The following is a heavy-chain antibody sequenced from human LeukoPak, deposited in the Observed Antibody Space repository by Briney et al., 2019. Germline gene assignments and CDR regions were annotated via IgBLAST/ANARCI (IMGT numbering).Heavy chain of an antibody. D-gene: IGHD5-24*01. V-gene: IGHV1-69*06. CDR3: ARGDGYNFYHY. Sequence: SVKVSCKASGGTFSSYTVSWVRQAPGQGPEWMGGIIPMFGTASYAQEFQGRVTITADKSTSTVYMELSSLRSEDTAVYYCARGDGYNFYHYWGQGTLVTVSS. J-gene: IGHJ4*02. CDR1: GGTFSSYT. CDR2: IIPMFGTA.